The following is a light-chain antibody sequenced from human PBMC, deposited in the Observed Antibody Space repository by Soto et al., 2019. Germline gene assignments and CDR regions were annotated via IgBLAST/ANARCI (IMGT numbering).Light chain of an antibody. J-gene: IGKJ5*01. CDR3: QQSYTSPTT. CDR1: QSIGKH. V-gene: IGKV1-39*01. CDR2: GAS. Sequence: DIQMTQSPSFLSASVGDRVTITCRASQSIGKHLNWYQQKPGKAPKFLIYGASTLQSGVPSRFTGSGYGTDFTLTVNSLQAEDFATYYCQQSYTSPTTFGQGTRLEI.